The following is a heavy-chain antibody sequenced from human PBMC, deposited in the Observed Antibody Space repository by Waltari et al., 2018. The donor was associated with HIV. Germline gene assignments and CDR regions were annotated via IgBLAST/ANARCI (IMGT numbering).Heavy chain of an antibody. D-gene: IGHD4-17*01. CDR2: VNHVMRT. J-gene: IGHJ6*01. V-gene: IGHV4-34*01. CDR1: GGSFSGYY. Sequence: QVHLEQWGTGLLRPSETLSLTCAVYGGSFSGYYWSWIRQSPGRGLEWIGEVNHVMRTNYSPSLKGRVTVSVDTSKNHFSLTMRSVTASDTAVYYCSRDSAPGLAVDDDDGEFFYYGLDVWGQGTTVTVSS. CDR3: SRDSAPGLAVDDDDGEFFYYGLDV.